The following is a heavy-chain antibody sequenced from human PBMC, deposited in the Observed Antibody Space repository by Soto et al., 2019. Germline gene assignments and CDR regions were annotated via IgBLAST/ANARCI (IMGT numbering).Heavy chain of an antibody. Sequence: ASVKVSCKASGFTFTSSAVQWVRQARGQRLEWIGWIVVGSGNTNYAQKFQERVTITRDMSTSTAYMELSSLRSEDTAVYYCAADLPSSTVIDEKNYYGMDVWGQGTTVTVSS. J-gene: IGHJ6*02. CDR1: GFTFTSSA. CDR3: AADLPSSTVIDEKNYYGMDV. V-gene: IGHV1-58*01. CDR2: IVVGSGNT. D-gene: IGHD4-4*01.